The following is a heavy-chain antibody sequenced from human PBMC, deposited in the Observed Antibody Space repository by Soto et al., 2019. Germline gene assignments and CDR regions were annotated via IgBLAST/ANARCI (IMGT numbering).Heavy chain of an antibody. Sequence: ASVKVSCKASGGSFSNYIFSWVRQAPGQGLEWMGGTIPMFATAQYAQKLQGRVTITADESTSTVYMDLTSLRSDDTAVYYCARGLFGQQWLVGFDTWGQGTLVTV. J-gene: IGHJ4*02. CDR3: ARGLFGQQWLVGFDT. CDR2: TIPMFATA. D-gene: IGHD6-19*01. V-gene: IGHV1-69*13. CDR1: GGSFSNYI.